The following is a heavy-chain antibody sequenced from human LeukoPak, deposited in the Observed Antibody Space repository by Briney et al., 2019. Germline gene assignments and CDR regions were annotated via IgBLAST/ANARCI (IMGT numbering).Heavy chain of an antibody. CDR2: IIPIFGTA. CDR3: ARSGIPYYYGSGSYYQSFDY. V-gene: IGHV1-69*13. J-gene: IGHJ4*02. CDR1: GGTFSSYA. D-gene: IGHD3-10*01. Sequence: SVKVSCKASGGTFSSYAISWVRQAPGQGLEWMGGIIPIFGTANYAQKFQGRVTITADESTSTAYMELSSLRSEDTAVYYCARSGIPYYYGSGSYYQSFDYWGQGTLVTVSS.